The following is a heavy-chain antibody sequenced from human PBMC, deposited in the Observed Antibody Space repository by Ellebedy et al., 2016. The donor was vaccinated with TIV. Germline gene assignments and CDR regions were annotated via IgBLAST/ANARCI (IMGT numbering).Heavy chain of an antibody. CDR2: INPSGGST. CDR1: GYTFTSYY. D-gene: IGHD6-6*01. CDR3: ARDLRDSSSSRYYYGMDV. J-gene: IGHJ6*02. Sequence: ASVKVSCKASGYTFTSYYMHWVRQAPGQGLEWMGIINPSGGSTSYAQKFQGRVTMTRDTSTSTVYMELSSLRSEDTAAYYCARDLRDSSSSRYYYGMDVWGQGTTVTVSS. V-gene: IGHV1-46*01.